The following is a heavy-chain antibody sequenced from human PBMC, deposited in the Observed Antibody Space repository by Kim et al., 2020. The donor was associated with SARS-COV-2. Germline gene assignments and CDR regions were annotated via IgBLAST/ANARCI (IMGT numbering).Heavy chain of an antibody. CDR2: ISYDGSNK. D-gene: IGHD1-26*01. CDR1: GFTFSSYA. J-gene: IGHJ4*02. CDR3: ARDRGGSYFSILDY. V-gene: IGHV3-30-3*01. Sequence: GGSLRLSCAASGFTFSSYAMHWVRQAPGKGLEWVAVISYDGSNKYYADSVKGRFTISRDNSKNTLYLQMNSLRAEDTAVYYCARDRGGSYFSILDYWGQG.